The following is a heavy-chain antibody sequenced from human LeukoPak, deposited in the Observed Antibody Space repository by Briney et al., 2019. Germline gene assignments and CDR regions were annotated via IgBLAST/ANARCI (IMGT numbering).Heavy chain of an antibody. CDR2: IFTAGST. V-gene: IGHV4-4*09. CDR3: ARFSRSLYYNYYYMDV. D-gene: IGHD3-3*02. CDR1: GGSIGTYY. J-gene: IGHJ6*03. Sequence: SETMSLTCTVSGGSIGTYYWSWIRQPPGKGLEWIGNIFTAGSTNYNPSLKSRVAISVDTSQNQFSLKLNSVTAADTAVYYCARFSRSLYYNYYYMDVCGKGTTVTVSS.